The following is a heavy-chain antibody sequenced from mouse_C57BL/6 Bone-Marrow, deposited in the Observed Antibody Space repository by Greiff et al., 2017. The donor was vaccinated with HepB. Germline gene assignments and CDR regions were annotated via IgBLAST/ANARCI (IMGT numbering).Heavy chain of an antibody. D-gene: IGHD4-1*01. J-gene: IGHJ2*01. Sequence: EVNLVESGGGLVKPGGSLKLSCAASGFTFSSYAMSWVRQTPEKRLEWVATISDGGSYTYYPDNVKGRFTISRDNAKNNLYLQMSHLKSEDTAMYYCARIGTWGYFDYWGQGTTLTVSS. CDR2: ISDGGSYT. CDR3: ARIGTWGYFDY. V-gene: IGHV5-4*03. CDR1: GFTFSSYA.